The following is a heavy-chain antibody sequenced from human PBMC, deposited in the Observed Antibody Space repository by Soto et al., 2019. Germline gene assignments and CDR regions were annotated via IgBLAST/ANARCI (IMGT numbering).Heavy chain of an antibody. CDR1: GGSISNYY. V-gene: IGHV4-59*01. CDR3: ASGRGYSYGSFDY. Sequence: SETLSLTGTVSGGSISNYYWSWIRQPPGKGLEWIGYIYYSGSTNYNPSLKSRVTMSVDTSKNQFSLKLSSVTAADTAVYYCASGRGYSYGSFDYWARGTLVTVSS. CDR2: IYYSGST. J-gene: IGHJ4*02. D-gene: IGHD5-18*01.